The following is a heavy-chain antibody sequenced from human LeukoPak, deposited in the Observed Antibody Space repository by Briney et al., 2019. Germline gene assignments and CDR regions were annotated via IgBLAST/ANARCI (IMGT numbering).Heavy chain of an antibody. CDR2: IYYSGST. CDR1: GGSISSSSYY. Sequence: SETLSLTCTVSGGSISSSSYYWGWIRQPPGKGLEWIGSIYYSGSTYYNPSLKSRVTISVDTSKNQFSLKLSSVTAVDTAVYYCARTLVVAVRDAFDIWGQGTMVTVSS. V-gene: IGHV4-39*01. J-gene: IGHJ3*02. D-gene: IGHD2-15*01. CDR3: ARTLVVAVRDAFDI.